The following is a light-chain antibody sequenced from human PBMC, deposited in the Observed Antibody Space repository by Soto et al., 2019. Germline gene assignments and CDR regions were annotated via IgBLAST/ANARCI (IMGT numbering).Light chain of an antibody. CDR2: DVS. V-gene: IGLV2-14*01. Sequence: QSALTQPASVSGSPGQSITISCTGTSSDVGSYNYVSWYQQHPGKAPKLLIYDVSDRPSGVVNRFSGSKSGNTASLTISGLQTEYEADYDSSSYTSNRTYVFGTGTKVTVL. J-gene: IGLJ1*01. CDR1: SSDVGSYNY. CDR3: SSYTSNRTYV.